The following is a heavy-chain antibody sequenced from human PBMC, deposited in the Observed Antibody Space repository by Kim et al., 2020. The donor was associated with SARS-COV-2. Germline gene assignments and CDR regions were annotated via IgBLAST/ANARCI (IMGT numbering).Heavy chain of an antibody. Sequence: SETLSLTCAVYGGSFSDYYWSWIRQPPGKGLEWIGEINHGGSTTYNPSLKSRVTISLDTSKNQFSLILSSVTAADTAVYYCARERRDDYKTLYYFDYWGQGTLVTVSS. CDR3: ARERRDDYKTLYYFDY. D-gene: IGHD4-4*01. CDR1: GGSFSDYY. CDR2: INHGGST. J-gene: IGHJ4*02. V-gene: IGHV4-34*01.